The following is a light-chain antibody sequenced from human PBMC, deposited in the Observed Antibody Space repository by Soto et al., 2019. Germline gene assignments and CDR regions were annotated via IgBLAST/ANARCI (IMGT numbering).Light chain of an antibody. J-gene: IGKJ1*01. CDR1: QSISSW. CDR3: QQYNSEPLT. V-gene: IGKV1-5*01. Sequence: DIQMTQSPSTLSASVGDRVTITCRASQSISSWLAWYQQKPGKAPKLLIYDASTLESGVPSRFSGSGSGTKFTLTISSLQPDDLATYYCQQYNSEPLTFGQGTKVDIK. CDR2: DAS.